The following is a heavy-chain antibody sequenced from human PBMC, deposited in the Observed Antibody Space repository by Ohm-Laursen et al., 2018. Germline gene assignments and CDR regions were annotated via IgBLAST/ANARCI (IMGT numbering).Heavy chain of an antibody. J-gene: IGHJ4*02. CDR3: ARESRVRGVIKARYFDY. CDR2: IIPIFGTA. Sequence: SSVKVACKASGGTFSSYAISWVRQAPGHGLEWMGGIIPIFGTANYAQKFQGRVTITADESTSTAYMELSSLRSEDTAVYYCARESRVRGVIKARYFDYWGQGTLVTVSA. D-gene: IGHD3-10*01. CDR1: GGTFSSYA. V-gene: IGHV1-69*01.